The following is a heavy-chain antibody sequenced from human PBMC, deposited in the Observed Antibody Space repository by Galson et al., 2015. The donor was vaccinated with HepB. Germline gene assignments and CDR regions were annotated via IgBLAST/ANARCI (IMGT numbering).Heavy chain of an antibody. V-gene: IGHV3-23*01. CDR2: ISSGGST. Sequence: SLRLSCAASGFTFSSYAMSWVRQAPGKGLEWVSVISSGGSTYYADSVKGRFTISRDNSKNTLYLQMNSLRAEDTAVYYCAKVVIEAFWSGYTPWGQGTLVTVSS. D-gene: IGHD3-3*01. J-gene: IGHJ5*02. CDR1: GFTFSSYA. CDR3: AKVVIEAFWSGYTP.